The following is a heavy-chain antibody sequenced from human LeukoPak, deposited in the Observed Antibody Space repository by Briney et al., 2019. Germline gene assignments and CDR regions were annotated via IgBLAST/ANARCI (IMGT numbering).Heavy chain of an antibody. CDR1: GYTFTGYY. CDR3: ARENNWELVVDV. J-gene: IGHJ6*04. Sequence: GASVKVSCKASGYTFTGYYMHWVRQASGQGHEWMGWINPNSGGTNYAQKFQGRVTMTRDTSISTAYMELSRLRSDDTAVYYCARENNWELVVDVWGKGTTVTVSS. CDR2: INPNSGGT. D-gene: IGHD1-20*01. V-gene: IGHV1-2*02.